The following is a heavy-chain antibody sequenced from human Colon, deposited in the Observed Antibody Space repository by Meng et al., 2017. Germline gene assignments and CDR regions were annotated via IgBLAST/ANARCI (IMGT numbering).Heavy chain of an antibody. D-gene: IGHD3-22*01. CDR3: AQGSFHDSRAPFDY. Sequence: QVQLVQAAPEVQKPAATVKVPCNASATTLISFASGWLRQAPEQGLEWMEWISPYNCATYTEQNSQDRLTMTTDASTSKAYMELRRLRSDDTDISFCAQGSFHDSRAPFDYWGQGTLVTVSS. V-gene: IGHV1-18*01. CDR1: ATTLISFA. J-gene: IGHJ4*02. CDR2: ISPYNCAT.